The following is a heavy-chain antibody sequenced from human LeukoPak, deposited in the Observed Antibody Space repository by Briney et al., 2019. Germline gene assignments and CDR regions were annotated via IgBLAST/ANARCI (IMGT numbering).Heavy chain of an antibody. CDR3: ARQQQLETPFDY. CDR1: GGSISSTSYF. J-gene: IGHJ4*02. CDR2: INYSGNT. Sequence: PSETLSLTCTVSGGSISSTSYFWGWIRQPPGKGLEWIGSINYSGNTYYNPSLKSRVTISVGTSKNQFSLKLSSVTAADTAVYYCARQQQLETPFDYWGQGTLVTVSS. D-gene: IGHD6-13*01. V-gene: IGHV4-39*01.